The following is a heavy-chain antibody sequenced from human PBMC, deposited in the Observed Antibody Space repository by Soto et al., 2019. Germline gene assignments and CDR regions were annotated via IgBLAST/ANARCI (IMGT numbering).Heavy chain of an antibody. Sequence: SVKVSCKASGFTFTSSAMQWVRQARGQRLEWIGWIVVGSGNTNYAQKFQERVTITRDMSTSTAYMELSSLRSEDTAVYYCARMFWSGYSQKEWFDPWGQGTLVTASS. CDR1: GFTFTSSA. D-gene: IGHD3-3*01. CDR3: ARMFWSGYSQKEWFDP. CDR2: IVVGSGNT. J-gene: IGHJ5*02. V-gene: IGHV1-58*02.